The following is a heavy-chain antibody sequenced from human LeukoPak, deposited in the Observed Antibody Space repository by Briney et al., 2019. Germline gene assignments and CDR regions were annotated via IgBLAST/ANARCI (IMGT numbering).Heavy chain of an antibody. D-gene: IGHD6-19*01. J-gene: IGHJ2*01. V-gene: IGHV4-59*12. CDR2: IYYSGST. CDR3: ARDWSTSGWYIDSLYWYFDL. CDR1: GGSISSYY. Sequence: SETLSLTCTVSGGSISSYYWSWIRQPPGKGLEWIGYIYYSGSTNYNPSLKSRVTISVDTSKNQFSLKLSSVTAADTAVYYCARDWSTSGWYIDSLYWYFDLWGRGTLVTVSS.